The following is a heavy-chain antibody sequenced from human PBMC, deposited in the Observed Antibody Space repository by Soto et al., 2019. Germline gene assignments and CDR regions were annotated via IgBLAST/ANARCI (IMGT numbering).Heavy chain of an antibody. CDR3: ARDKDYYYYMDV. CDR1: GFTFSSYS. Sequence: GGSLRLSCAASGFTFSSYSMNWVRQAPGKGLEWVSSISSSSSYIYYADSVKGRFTISRDNAKNSLYLQMNSLRAEDTAVYYWARDKDYYYYMDVWGKGTTVTVSS. CDR2: ISSSSSYI. V-gene: IGHV3-21*01. J-gene: IGHJ6*03.